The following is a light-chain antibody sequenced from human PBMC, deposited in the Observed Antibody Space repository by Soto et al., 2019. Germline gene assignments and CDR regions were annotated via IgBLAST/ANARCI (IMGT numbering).Light chain of an antibody. V-gene: IGKV1-5*01. J-gene: IGKJ1*01. CDR2: DAS. CDR3: QHYNSYSEA. Sequence: DIQMTHSPSTLSASVGDRVTITCRSSQSISSWLAWYQQKPGKAPNLLIYDASSLESGVPSRFSGSGSGTEFTLTISSLQPDDFATYYCQHYNSYSEAFGQGTKVDIK. CDR1: QSISSW.